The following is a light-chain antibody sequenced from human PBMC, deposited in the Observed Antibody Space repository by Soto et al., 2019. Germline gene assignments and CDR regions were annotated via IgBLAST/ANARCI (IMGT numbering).Light chain of an antibody. CDR2: GAS. J-gene: IGKJ4*01. CDR1: QSVSKNF. Sequence: EIVLTQSPGTLSLSPGERATLSCRASQSVSKNFLAWYQQKPGQAPRLLISGASNRATGIPDRFSGSGSGTDFSLTIDRLEPEDLAVYFCQQYGSLPPTFGGGTKVEIK. V-gene: IGKV3-20*01. CDR3: QQYGSLPPT.